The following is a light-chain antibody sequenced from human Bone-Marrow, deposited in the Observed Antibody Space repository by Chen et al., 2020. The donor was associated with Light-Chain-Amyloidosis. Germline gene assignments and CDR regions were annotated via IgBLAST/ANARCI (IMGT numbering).Light chain of an antibody. V-gene: IGKV3-20*01. CDR2: GSS. J-gene: IGKJ4*01. Sequence: EIVLTQSPGTLSLSPGEGANLSCRARQTISSNYLTWYQQKFGQAPRLLIYGSSSRATGIPDRFTGSGSGTDFTRTSNRLEPEDFAMYYCQQYGTSPLTFGGGTKVEIK. CDR1: QTISSNY. CDR3: QQYGTSPLT.